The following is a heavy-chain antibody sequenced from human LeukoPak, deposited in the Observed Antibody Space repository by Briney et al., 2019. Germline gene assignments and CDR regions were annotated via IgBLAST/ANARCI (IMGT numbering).Heavy chain of an antibody. V-gene: IGHV3-23*01. Sequence: GGSLRLSCAASGFTFSSYAVSWVRQAPGKGLEWVSAISGSGGSTYYADSVKGRFTISRDNSKNTLYLQMNSLRAEDTAVYYCARVRGYSSGWYGEEDYWGQGTLVTVSS. CDR2: ISGSGGST. J-gene: IGHJ4*02. D-gene: IGHD6-19*01. CDR3: ARVRGYSSGWYGEEDY. CDR1: GFTFSSYA.